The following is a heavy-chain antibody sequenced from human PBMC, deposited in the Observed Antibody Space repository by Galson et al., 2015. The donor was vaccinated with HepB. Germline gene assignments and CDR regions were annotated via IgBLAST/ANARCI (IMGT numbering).Heavy chain of an antibody. CDR3: ARDVLGRWEVFRYNYYGSDV. D-gene: IGHD1-26*01. J-gene: IGHJ6*02. CDR1: GFTFSSYR. V-gene: IGHV3-7*03. Sequence: SLRLSCAASGFTFSSYRMSWVRQAPGKGLEWVANLEQDGSEKHYVDSVKGRFTISRDNIENSLYLQMNSLRAEDTAVYHCARDVLGRWEVFRYNYYGSDVWGQGTTVTVSS. CDR2: LEQDGSEK.